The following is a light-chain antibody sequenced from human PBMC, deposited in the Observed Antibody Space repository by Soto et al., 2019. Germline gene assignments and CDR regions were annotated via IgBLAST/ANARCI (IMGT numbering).Light chain of an antibody. Sequence: LTQPASVSGSPGQSITISCTGTSSDVGGYNYVSWYQQHPGKAPKLMLSEVTDRPSGVSNRFSGSKSGNTASLTISGLQAEDEADYYCSSYTSSSTYVFGNGTKVTVL. CDR1: SSDVGGYNY. CDR3: SSYTSSSTYV. J-gene: IGLJ1*01. V-gene: IGLV2-14*01. CDR2: EVT.